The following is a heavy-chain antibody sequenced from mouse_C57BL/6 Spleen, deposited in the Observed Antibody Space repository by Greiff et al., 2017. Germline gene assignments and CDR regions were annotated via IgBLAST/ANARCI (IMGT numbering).Heavy chain of an antibody. CDR1: GYAFSSSW. CDR3: ARCPYYYGSSYWYFDV. CDR2: IYPGDGDT. J-gene: IGHJ1*03. Sequence: VKLQESGPELVKPGASVTISCKASGYAFSSSWMNWVKQRPGKGLEWIGRIYPGDGDTNYNGKFKGKATLTADKSSSTAYIQLSSLTSEDSAVYFCARCPYYYGSSYWYFDVWGTGTTVTVSS. V-gene: IGHV1-82*01. D-gene: IGHD1-1*01.